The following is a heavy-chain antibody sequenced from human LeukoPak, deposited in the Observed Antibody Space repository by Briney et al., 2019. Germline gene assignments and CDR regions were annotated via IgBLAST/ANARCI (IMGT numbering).Heavy chain of an antibody. J-gene: IGHJ5*02. D-gene: IGHD3-3*01. CDR1: GYTFTGYY. V-gene: IGHV1-2*06. CDR3: ARDGAEGYDFWSGYYGWNWFDP. Sequence: ASVKVSCKASGYTFTGYYMHWVRQAPGQGLEWMGRINPNSGGTNYAQKFQGRATMTRDTSISTAYMELSRLRSDDTAVYYCARDGAEGYDFWSGYYGWNWFDPWGQGTLVTVSS. CDR2: INPNSGGT.